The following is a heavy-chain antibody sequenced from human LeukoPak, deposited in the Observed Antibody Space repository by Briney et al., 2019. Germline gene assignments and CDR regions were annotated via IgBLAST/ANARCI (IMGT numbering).Heavy chain of an antibody. CDR1: GGSISSYY. CDR2: IYYSGST. V-gene: IGHV4-59*08. D-gene: IGHD2-15*01. CDR3: ARHEVRYRGCSGGSCYSDY. J-gene: IGHJ4*02. Sequence: SETLSLTCTVSGGSISSYYWSWIRQPPGKGLEWIGYIYYSGSTNYNPSLKSRVTISVDTSKNQFSLKLSSVTAADTAVYYCARHEVRYRGCSGGSCYSDYWGQGTLVTVSS.